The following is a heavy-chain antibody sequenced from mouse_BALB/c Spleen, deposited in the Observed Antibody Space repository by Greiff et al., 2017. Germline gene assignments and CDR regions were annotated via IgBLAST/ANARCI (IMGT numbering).Heavy chain of an antibody. J-gene: IGHJ2*01. CDR1: GFTFSSYG. CDR2: INSNGGST. CDR3: ARDVGDFDY. V-gene: IGHV5-6-3*01. Sequence: EVKLMESGGGLVQPGGSLKLSCAASGFTFSSYGMSWVRQTPDKRLELVATINSNGGSTYYPDSVKGRFTISRDNAKNTLYLQMSSLKSEDTAMYYCARDVGDFDYWGQGTTLTVSS.